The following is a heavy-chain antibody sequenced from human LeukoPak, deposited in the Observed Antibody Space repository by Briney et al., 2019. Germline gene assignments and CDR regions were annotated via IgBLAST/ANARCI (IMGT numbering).Heavy chain of an antibody. CDR1: GFTFSSHA. D-gene: IGHD2-8*01. CDR2: ISDSGGST. J-gene: IGHJ4*02. Sequence: PGGSLRLSCAASGFTFSSHAMSWVRQAPGKGLEWISAISDSGGSTYAADSVKGRFTISRDTFKNTRYLQMHSLRAEDTAVYYCAKDTSIGRYCSNGVCSPFDYWGQGTLVSVS. CDR3: AKDTSIGRYCSNGVCSPFDY. V-gene: IGHV3-23*01.